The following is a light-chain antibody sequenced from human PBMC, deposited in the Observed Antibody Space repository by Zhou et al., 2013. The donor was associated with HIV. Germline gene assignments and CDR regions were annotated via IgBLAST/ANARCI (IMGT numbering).Light chain of an antibody. CDR2: EAT. CDR3: HQYGSSPPWT. Sequence: VVLTQSPATLSLSPGERATLSCGASQSISGDYLAWYQQKPGQAPRLLIYEATIRATDTPDRFSGSGSGTDFSLTISRLEPEDFAVYYCHQYGSSPPWTFGQGTKV. V-gene: IGKV3D-20*01. CDR1: QSISGDY. J-gene: IGKJ1*01.